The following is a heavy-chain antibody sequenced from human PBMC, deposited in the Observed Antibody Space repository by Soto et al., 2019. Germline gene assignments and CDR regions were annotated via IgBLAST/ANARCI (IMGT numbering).Heavy chain of an antibody. CDR1: GFTFSSYW. V-gene: IGHV3-7*03. J-gene: IGHJ3*02. CDR2: IKQDGSEK. Sequence: GGSLRLSCAASGFTFSSYWMSWVRQAPGKGLEWVANIKQDGSEKYYVDSVKGRFTISRDNAKNSLYLQMNSLRSDDTAVYYCARALMITFGGVIVDDAFDIWGQGTMVTVSS. CDR3: ARALMITFGGVIVDDAFDI. D-gene: IGHD3-16*02.